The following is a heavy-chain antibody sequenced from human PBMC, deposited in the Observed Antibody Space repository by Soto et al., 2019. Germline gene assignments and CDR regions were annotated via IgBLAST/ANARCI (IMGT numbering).Heavy chain of an antibody. CDR2: ISYDGSNK. D-gene: IGHD3-3*01. CDR1: GFTFSSYA. Sequence: GGSLRLSCAASGFTFSSYAMHWVRQAPGKGLEWVAVISYDGSNKYYADSVKGRFTISRDNSKNTLYLQMNSLRAEDTAVYYCARDPFSAYYDFWSGYFIPESYYYYGMDVWGQGTTVTVSS. V-gene: IGHV3-30-3*01. CDR3: ARDPFSAYYDFWSGYFIPESYYYYGMDV. J-gene: IGHJ6*02.